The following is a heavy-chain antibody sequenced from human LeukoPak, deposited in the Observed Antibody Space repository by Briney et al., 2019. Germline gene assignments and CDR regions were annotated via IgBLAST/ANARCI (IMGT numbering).Heavy chain of an antibody. J-gene: IGHJ6*03. V-gene: IGHV1-69*05. CDR2: IIPIFRTP. CDR3: ARVDRYYFYLDV. Sequence: ASVKVSCKASGGTSSTYTITWVRQAPGQGLEWMGGIIPIFRTPNYAQKFQGRVTITTDESTSTAYMELSSLKSEDTAIYYCARVDRYYFYLDVWAKGPRSPSP. CDR1: GGTSSTYT.